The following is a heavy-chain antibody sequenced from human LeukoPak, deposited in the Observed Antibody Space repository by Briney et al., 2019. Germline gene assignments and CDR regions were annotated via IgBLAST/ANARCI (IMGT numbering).Heavy chain of an antibody. CDR3: AKDLSWNTADR. D-gene: IGHD5-18*01. Sequence: GGSLRLSCVGSGFTYTDYWMHWFRHAPGKGPVWVSRINPDGTIIDYADSVKGRFSISRDNAKNLLYLQMNGLRADDTAVYYCAKDLSWNTADRWGRGILVTVSS. CDR1: GFTYTDYW. CDR2: INPDGTII. V-gene: IGHV3-74*01. J-gene: IGHJ5*02.